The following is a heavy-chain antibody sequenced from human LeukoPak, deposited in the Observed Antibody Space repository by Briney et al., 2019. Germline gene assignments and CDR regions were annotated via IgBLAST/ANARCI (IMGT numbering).Heavy chain of an antibody. V-gene: IGHV3-23*01. D-gene: IGHD3-22*01. CDR1: GFTISSYA. CDR2: ISGSGGST. J-gene: IGHJ4*02. Sequence: PGGSLRLSCTASGFTISSYAKCWVRQAPGEGLEWVSAISGSGGSTYYADSVKGRFTISRDNSKNTLYLQMNSLRAEDTAVYYCAKKYYYDSSGYYRENDYWGQGTLVTVSS. CDR3: AKKYYYDSSGYYRENDY.